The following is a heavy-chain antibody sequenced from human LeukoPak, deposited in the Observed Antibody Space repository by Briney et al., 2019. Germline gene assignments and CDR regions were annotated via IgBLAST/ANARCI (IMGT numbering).Heavy chain of an antibody. CDR1: GGSISSGGYY. J-gene: IGHJ3*02. D-gene: IGHD2-2*01. CDR3: ARDDQYCSSTSCRVLDAFDI. CDR2: IYYSGST. V-gene: IGHV4-31*03. Sequence: SQTLSLTCTVSGGSISSGGYYWSWIRQHPGKGLEWIGYIYYSGSTYYNPSLKSRVTISVDTSKNQFSLKLSSVTAADTAVYYCARDDQYCSSTSCRVLDAFDIWGQGTMVTVSS.